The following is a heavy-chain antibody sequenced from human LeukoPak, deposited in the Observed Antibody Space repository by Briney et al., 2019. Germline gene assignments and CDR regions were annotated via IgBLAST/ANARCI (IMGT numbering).Heavy chain of an antibody. CDR3: ARVTGSNYYYYMDV. CDR1: GFTFSTHA. CDR2: IYYSGST. J-gene: IGHJ6*03. Sequence: GSLRLSCAASGFTFSTHAINWVRQPPGKGLEWIGYIYYSGSTNYNPSLKSRVTLSVDTSKNQFSLKLGSVTAADTAVYYCARVTGSNYYYYMDVWGKGTTVTVSS. V-gene: IGHV4-59*11.